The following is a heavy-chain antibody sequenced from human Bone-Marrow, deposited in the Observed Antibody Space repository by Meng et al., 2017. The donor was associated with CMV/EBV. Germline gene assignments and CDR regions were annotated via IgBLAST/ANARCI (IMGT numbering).Heavy chain of an antibody. V-gene: IGHV3-11*04. CDR2: LSSSGSTI. CDR1: GFPFSDYY. Sequence: GESLKISCAASGFPFSDYYMSWIRQAPGKGLEWVSYLSSSGSTIYYADSVKGRFTISRDNAKNSLYLQMNSLRAEDTAVYYCAKDLYSSSDYWGQGTLVTVSS. CDR3: AKDLYSSSDY. D-gene: IGHD6-6*01. J-gene: IGHJ4*02.